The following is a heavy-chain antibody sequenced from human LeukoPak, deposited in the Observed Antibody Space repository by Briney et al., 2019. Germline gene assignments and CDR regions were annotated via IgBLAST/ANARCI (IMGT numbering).Heavy chain of an antibody. CDR1: GFTSSTYW. CDR2: IKQDGSEK. D-gene: IGHD2-15*01. V-gene: IGHV3-7*04. Sequence: PGGSLRLSCAVSGFTSSTYWMSWVREAPGKGLGWVANIKQDGSEKYYVDSVKGRFTISRDNAQNSLYLQLNSLRAEDTAVYYCARVRGGYCSGGNCYSAFDIWGQGTMVTVSS. CDR3: ARVRGGYCSGGNCYSAFDI. J-gene: IGHJ3*02.